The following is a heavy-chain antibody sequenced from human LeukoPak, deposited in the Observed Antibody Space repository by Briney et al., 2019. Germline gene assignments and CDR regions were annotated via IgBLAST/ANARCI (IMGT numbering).Heavy chain of an antibody. Sequence: ASVKVSCKASGYTFTRYYMHWVRQAPGQGLEWMGIINPSGGRTSYAQKFQGRVTMTRDTSTSTVYMELSSLRSEDTAIYYCVRVGCGGDCYADAFDIWGQGTMVTVSS. D-gene: IGHD2-21*02. V-gene: IGHV1-46*01. CDR1: GYTFTRYY. CDR2: INPSGGRT. J-gene: IGHJ3*02. CDR3: VRVGCGGDCYADAFDI.